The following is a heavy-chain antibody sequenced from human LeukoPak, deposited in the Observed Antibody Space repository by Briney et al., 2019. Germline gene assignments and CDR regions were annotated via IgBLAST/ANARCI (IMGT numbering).Heavy chain of an antibody. D-gene: IGHD6-19*01. CDR1: GGSFSGYY. Sequence: PSETLSLTCAVYGGSFSGYYWSWIRQPPGKGLEWIGEINHSGSTNYNPSLKSRVTISVDTSKNQFSLKLSSVTAADTAVYYCARGLPAPGIAVAGTAGADYWGQGTLVTVSS. CDR2: INHSGST. V-gene: IGHV4-34*01. J-gene: IGHJ4*02. CDR3: ARGLPAPGIAVAGTAGADY.